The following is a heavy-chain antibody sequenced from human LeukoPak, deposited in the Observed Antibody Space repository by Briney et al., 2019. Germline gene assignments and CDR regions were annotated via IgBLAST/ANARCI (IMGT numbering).Heavy chain of an antibody. J-gene: IGHJ4*02. CDR1: GFTFSSYG. D-gene: IGHD2-15*01. Sequence: GGSLRLSCAASGFTFSSYGMHWVRQAPGKGLEWVAVISYDGSNKYYADSVKGRFTISRDNSKNTLYLQMNSLRAEDTAVYYCARFGGVAATPLVYWGQGTLVTVSS. CDR3: ARFGGVAATPLVY. V-gene: IGHV3-30*03. CDR2: ISYDGSNK.